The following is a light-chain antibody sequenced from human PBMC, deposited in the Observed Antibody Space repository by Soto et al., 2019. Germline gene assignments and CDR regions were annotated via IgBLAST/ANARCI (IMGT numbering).Light chain of an antibody. J-gene: IGKJ5*01. Sequence: AIQLTQSPSSLSASVGDRVTITCRASQGISGALAWYQQKPGRAPTLLIYDASSLESGVPSRFSGSEAGTDFTLTISGLQAEDFATYYCQQFHTYPVTFGQGTRLEIK. CDR3: QQFHTYPVT. CDR1: QGISGA. V-gene: IGKV1-13*02. CDR2: DAS.